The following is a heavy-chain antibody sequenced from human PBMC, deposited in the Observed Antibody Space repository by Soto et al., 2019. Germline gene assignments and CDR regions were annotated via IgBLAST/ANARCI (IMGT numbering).Heavy chain of an antibody. V-gene: IGHV7-4-1*01. Sequence: ASVKVSCKASGYTFTSYAMNWVRQAPGQGLEWMGWINTNTGNPTYAQGFTGRFVFSLDTSVSTAYLQICSLKAEDTAVYYCAKDEALGKTIVSTSPFDYWGQGTLVTVSS. J-gene: IGHJ4*02. CDR1: GYTFTSYA. CDR3: AKDEALGKTIVSTSPFDY. CDR2: INTNTGNP. D-gene: IGHD2-2*01.